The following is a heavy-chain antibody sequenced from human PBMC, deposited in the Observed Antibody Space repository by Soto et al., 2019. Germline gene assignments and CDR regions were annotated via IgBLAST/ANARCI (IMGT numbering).Heavy chain of an antibody. D-gene: IGHD3-10*01. CDR3: ARYEDPAQLGGNYYYIMDV. CDR2: IMPIFRTA. CDR1: GGTFSTAA. J-gene: IGHJ6*02. V-gene: IGHV1-69*12. Sequence: QVQVVQSGAEVKKPGSSVKVSCKTSGGTFSTAAISWVRQAPGQGLEWMGGIMPIFRTADYAQKFQGRVTITADESASTAYLELSSLRSEDTAVYYCARYEDPAQLGGNYYYIMDVWGQGTTVTVTS.